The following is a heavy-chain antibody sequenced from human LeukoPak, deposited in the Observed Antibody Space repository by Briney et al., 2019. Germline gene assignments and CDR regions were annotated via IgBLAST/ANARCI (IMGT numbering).Heavy chain of an antibody. V-gene: IGHV3-23*01. CDR2: IIHTGVET. CDR3: VRDPFDSSGHDQGAY. CDR1: GFTVSNYH. D-gene: IGHD3-22*01. J-gene: IGHJ4*02. Sequence: GGSLRLSCAASGFTVSNYHINWVRQAPGWGLVWVAAIIHTGVETYYADSVKGRFTLSRDNSENMVHLQMNSLRVDDTAVYYCVRDPFDSSGHDQGAYWGQGALVTVSS.